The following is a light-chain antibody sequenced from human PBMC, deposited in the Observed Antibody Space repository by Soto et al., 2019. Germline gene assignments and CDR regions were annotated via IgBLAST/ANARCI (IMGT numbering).Light chain of an antibody. CDR1: SSDVGGYNY. Sequence: QSVLTQPPSASGSPGQSVTISCTGTSSDVGGYNYVSWYQQHPGKAPKLMIYEVSKRPSRVPDRFSGSKSGNTASLTVSGLQAEDEADYYCSSYAGSNNPVVFGGGTKLTVL. CDR2: EVS. CDR3: SSYAGSNNPVV. J-gene: IGLJ2*01. V-gene: IGLV2-8*01.